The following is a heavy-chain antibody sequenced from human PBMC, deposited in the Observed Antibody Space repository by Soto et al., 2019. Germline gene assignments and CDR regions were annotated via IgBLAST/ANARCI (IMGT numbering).Heavy chain of an antibody. CDR1: GGTFSSYA. CDR2: IIPIFGTA. Sequence: QVQLVQSGAEVKKPGSSVKVSCKASGGTFSSYAISWVRQAPGQGLEWMGGIIPIFGTANYAQKFQGRVTITADESTSTAYMELSSLRSEDTAVYYCASGRNGMIVEWNPVFDYWGQGTLVTVSS. V-gene: IGHV1-69*12. D-gene: IGHD3-22*01. CDR3: ASGRNGMIVEWNPVFDY. J-gene: IGHJ4*02.